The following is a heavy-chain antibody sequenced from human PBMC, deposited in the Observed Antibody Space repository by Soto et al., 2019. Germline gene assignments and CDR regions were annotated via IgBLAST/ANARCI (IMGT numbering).Heavy chain of an antibody. J-gene: IGHJ4*02. CDR3: ARGMYDSSGFSDY. Sequence: QVQLVESGGGVVQPGRSLRLSCAASGFTFCSYGMHWVRQAPGKGLEWVAVIWYDGSNKYYADSVKGRFTISRDNSKNTLYLQMNSLRAEDTAVYYCARGMYDSSGFSDYWGQGTLVTVSS. CDR2: IWYDGSNK. D-gene: IGHD3-22*01. CDR1: GFTFCSYG. V-gene: IGHV3-33*01.